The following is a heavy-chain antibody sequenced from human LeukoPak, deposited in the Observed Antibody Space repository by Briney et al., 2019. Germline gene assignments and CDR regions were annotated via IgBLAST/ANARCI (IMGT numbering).Heavy chain of an antibody. CDR2: VFDGKTT. J-gene: IGHJ4*02. V-gene: IGHV4-34*12. CDR1: GESLNYYY. CDR3: ASGAWATRLHS. Sequence: PSDTLSLTCAVYGESLNYYYWSWIRQSPEKGLEWIGEVFDGKTTNYNPSLKSRVTISAVTSSNQFSLNLKSVTAVDTAVYYCASGAWATRLHSWAQGTLVIVSS. D-gene: IGHD5-24*01.